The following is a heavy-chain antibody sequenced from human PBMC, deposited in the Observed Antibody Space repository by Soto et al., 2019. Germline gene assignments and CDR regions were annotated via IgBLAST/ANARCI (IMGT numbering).Heavy chain of an antibody. CDR2: IKQDGSEK. J-gene: IGHJ4*02. Sequence: PRGSLRLSCAASGFTFSSYWMSWVRQAPGKGLEWVANIKQDGSEKYYVDSVKGRFTISRDNAKNSLYLQMNSLRAEDTAVYYCARSMGYYDSSGTLDYWGQGTLVTVSS. CDR3: ARSMGYYDSSGTLDY. CDR1: GFTFSSYW. V-gene: IGHV3-7*01. D-gene: IGHD3-22*01.